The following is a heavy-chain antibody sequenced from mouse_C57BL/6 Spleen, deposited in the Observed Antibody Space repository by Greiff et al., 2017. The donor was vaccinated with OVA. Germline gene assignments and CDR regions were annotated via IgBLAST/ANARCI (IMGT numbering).Heavy chain of an antibody. CDR1: GYTFTSYT. Sequence: QVHVKQSGAELARPGASVKMSCKASGYTFTSYTMHWVKQRPGQGLEWIGYINPSSGYTKYNQKFKDKATLTADKSSSTAYMQLSSLTSEDSAVYYCAGSFFDYWGQGTTLTVSS. CDR2: INPSSGYT. J-gene: IGHJ2*01. V-gene: IGHV1-4*01. D-gene: IGHD1-1*01. CDR3: AGSFFDY.